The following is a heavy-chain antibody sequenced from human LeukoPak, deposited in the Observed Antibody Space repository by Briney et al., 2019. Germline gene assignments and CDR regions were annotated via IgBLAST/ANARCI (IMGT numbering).Heavy chain of an antibody. Sequence: GGSLRLSCTASGFSSRTHWMSWVRQAPGKGLEWVANIRPDGGERYYGDSLKGRFTISRDNDKNSLYLQMNFLRADDTAIYYCATDRKVGTWDPRFNYWGQGTLVTVSS. CDR3: ATDRKVGTWDPRFNY. J-gene: IGHJ4*02. D-gene: IGHD4-23*01. CDR1: GFSSRTHW. V-gene: IGHV3-7*03. CDR2: IRPDGGER.